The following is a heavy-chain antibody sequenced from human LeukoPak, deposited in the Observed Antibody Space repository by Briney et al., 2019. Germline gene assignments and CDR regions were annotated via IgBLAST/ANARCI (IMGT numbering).Heavy chain of an antibody. CDR1: GGSISSYY. CDR3: ARRARISDWYYFDY. V-gene: IGHV4-59*08. CDR2: IYYSGST. J-gene: IGHJ4*02. Sequence: SETLSLTCTVSGGSISSYYWSWIRQPPGKGLEWIGYIYYSGSTNYNPSLKSRVTISVDTSKNQFSLKLSSVTAADTAVYYCARRARISDWYYFDYWGQGTLVTVSS. D-gene: IGHD3-9*01.